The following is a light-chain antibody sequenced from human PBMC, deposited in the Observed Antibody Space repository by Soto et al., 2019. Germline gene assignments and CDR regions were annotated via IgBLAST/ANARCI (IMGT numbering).Light chain of an antibody. CDR2: GAS. J-gene: IGKJ1*01. CDR1: QSVSSSY. CDR3: QQYGSSPRT. V-gene: IGKV3-20*01. Sequence: EIVLPQSPGTLSLSPGERATLSCRASQSVSSSYLAWYQQKPGQAPRPLIYGASTRATGIPDRFSGSGSGTDFTLTISRPQPEDFAVYYCQQYGSSPRTFGQGTKVDIK.